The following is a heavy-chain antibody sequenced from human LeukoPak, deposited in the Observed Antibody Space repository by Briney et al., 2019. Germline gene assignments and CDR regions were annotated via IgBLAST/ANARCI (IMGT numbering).Heavy chain of an antibody. CDR3: ARDWGSGWYFDY. J-gene: IGHJ4*02. D-gene: IGHD6-19*01. Sequence: GGSLRLSCAASGFTFSSYEMNWVRQAPGKGLEWVSVISSRGGSTYYADSVKGRFTISRDNSKSTLYLQMNSLRVEDTAVYNCARDWGSGWYFDYWGQGTQVTVSS. CDR2: ISSRGGST. CDR1: GFTFSSYE. V-gene: IGHV3-23*01.